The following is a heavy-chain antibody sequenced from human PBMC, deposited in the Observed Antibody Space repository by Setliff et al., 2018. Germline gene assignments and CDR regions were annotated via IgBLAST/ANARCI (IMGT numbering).Heavy chain of an antibody. CDR3: ARGGDTSGYYYTDYYYGMDV. Sequence: ASVKVSCKASGYTFTGYYMHWVRQAPGQGLEWMGWISVYNGKTKYAQKFQGRVTMTRNTSISTASMKLTSLPSGDTAVYYCARGGDTSGYYYTDYYYGMDVWGQGTTVTVSS. D-gene: IGHD3-22*01. CDR1: GYTFTGYY. J-gene: IGHJ6*02. CDR2: ISVYNGKT. V-gene: IGHV1-8*02.